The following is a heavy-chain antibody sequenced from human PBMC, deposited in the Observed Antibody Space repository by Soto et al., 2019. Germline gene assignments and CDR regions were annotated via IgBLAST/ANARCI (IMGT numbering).Heavy chain of an antibody. CDR1: GGSISTSSYY. Sequence: QLQLQESGPGLVKPSETLSLTCTVSGGSISTSSYYWGWVRQPPGKGLEWIGRIYYTGTTNSNPSLKSRVAISVDRSKNQFSLKLTSVTATDTAVYYCARPHSHRSYAMDVWGQGSTGTVSS. CDR2: IYYTGTT. V-gene: IGHV4-39*01. CDR3: ARPHSHRSYAMDV. D-gene: IGHD6-6*01. J-gene: IGHJ6*02.